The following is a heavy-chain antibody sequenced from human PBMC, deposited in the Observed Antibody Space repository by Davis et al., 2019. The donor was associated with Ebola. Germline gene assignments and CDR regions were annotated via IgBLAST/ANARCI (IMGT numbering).Heavy chain of an antibody. J-gene: IGHJ6*02. CDR2: ISVSSGYI. CDR1: GFIFSSYT. Sequence: GESLKISCAASGFIFSSYTMNWVRQAPGKGLEWVSSISVSSGYIYYEDSVKGRFTISRDSAKNSLFLQMNDLRADDTALYYCASGDGRGNSYDMDVWGQGTTIIVSS. D-gene: IGHD4-23*01. CDR3: ASGDGRGNSYDMDV. V-gene: IGHV3-21*04.